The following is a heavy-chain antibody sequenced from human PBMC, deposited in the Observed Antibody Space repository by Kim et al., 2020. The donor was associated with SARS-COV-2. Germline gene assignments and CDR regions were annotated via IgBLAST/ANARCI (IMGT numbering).Heavy chain of an antibody. Sequence: SKKCYADSVEGRLTISSDNSKNTRYLQMNSLRGEDTAEYYCAIVSVYLDYWGQGTLVTVSS. J-gene: IGHJ4*02. V-gene: IGHV3-33*01. CDR3: AIVSVYLDY. CDR2: SKK. D-gene: IGHD6-19*01.